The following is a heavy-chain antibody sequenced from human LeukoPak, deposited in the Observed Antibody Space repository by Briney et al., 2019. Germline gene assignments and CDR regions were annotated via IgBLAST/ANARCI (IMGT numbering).Heavy chain of an antibody. J-gene: IGHJ4*02. V-gene: IGHV3-23*01. CDR2: ISGSGDIT. Sequence: PGGSLRLSCAASGFTIDTHAMTWVRQAPGKGLEYASLISGSGDITYYAHSLKDRFSISRDNSKTTLYLQMHSLRAEDTAMYYCAARPGDLAVPFDYWGQGTLVIVSS. CDR1: GFTIDTHA. D-gene: IGHD3-10*01. CDR3: AARPGDLAVPFDY.